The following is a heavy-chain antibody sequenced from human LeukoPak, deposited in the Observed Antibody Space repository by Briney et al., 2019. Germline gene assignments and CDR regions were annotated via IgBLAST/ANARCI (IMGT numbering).Heavy chain of an antibody. D-gene: IGHD6-13*01. V-gene: IGHV3-30*02. Sequence: GGSLRLSCAASGFTFSSYGMHWVRQAPGKGLEWVAFIRFDGTNKYSADSVKGRFTISRDNSKDTLYLQMNSLRAEDTAVYYCAKGTRRAGRWIEDFDYWGQGTLVTVSS. CDR3: AKGTRRAGRWIEDFDY. CDR1: GFTFSSYG. CDR2: IRFDGTNK. J-gene: IGHJ4*02.